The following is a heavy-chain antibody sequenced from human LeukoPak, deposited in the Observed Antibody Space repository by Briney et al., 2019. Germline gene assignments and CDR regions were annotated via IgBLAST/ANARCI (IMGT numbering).Heavy chain of an antibody. CDR3: ARGRGPIRRHSSGQRAPLDY. V-gene: IGHV1-46*01. J-gene: IGHJ4*02. Sequence: ASVKVSRKASGYTFTSYYMHWVRQAPGQGLEWMGIINPSGGSTSYAQKFQGRVTMTRDTSTSTVYMELSSLRSEDKAVYYRARGRGPIRRHSSGQRAPLDYWRQGTLVSLSS. CDR2: INPSGGST. CDR1: GYTFTSYY. D-gene: IGHD3-22*01.